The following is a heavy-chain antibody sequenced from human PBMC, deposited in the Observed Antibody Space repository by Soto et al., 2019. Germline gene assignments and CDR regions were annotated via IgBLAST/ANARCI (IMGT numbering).Heavy chain of an antibody. CDR2: LIPIFGTA. V-gene: IGHV1-69*01. Sequence: QVQLVQSGAEVKKPGSSVKVSCKASGGTFSSYAISWVRQAPGQGLEWMGGLIPIFGTATYAQKFQGRVTITADESTSTAYMELSSLRSEDTAVYYCARGDYSNPYYYYYYGMDVWGQGTTVTVSS. D-gene: IGHD4-4*01. J-gene: IGHJ6*02. CDR3: ARGDYSNPYYYYYYGMDV. CDR1: GGTFSSYA.